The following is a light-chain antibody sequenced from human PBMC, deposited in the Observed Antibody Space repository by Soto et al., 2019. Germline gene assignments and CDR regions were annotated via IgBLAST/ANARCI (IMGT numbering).Light chain of an antibody. V-gene: IGKV3-11*01. CDR2: DAS. CDR3: QHRAGWPPALT. Sequence: EIVLTQSPATLSLSPGERATLSCMASQSVSNYLAWYQQKPGQAPRLLMYDASNRATGIPARFSGSGSGTDFTLTISSLEPEDFAVYFCQHRAGWPPALTFGGGTEVDIK. CDR1: QSVSNY. J-gene: IGKJ4*01.